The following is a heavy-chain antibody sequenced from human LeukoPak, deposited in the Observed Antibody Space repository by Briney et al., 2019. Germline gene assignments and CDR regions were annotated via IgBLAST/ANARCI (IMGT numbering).Heavy chain of an antibody. CDR2: ISSSSSYI. CDR3: ARGIYSGYDSPFDY. V-gene: IGHV3-21*01. CDR1: GFTFSSYS. J-gene: IGHJ4*02. Sequence: GGSLRLSCAASGFTFSSYSMNWARQAPGKGLEWVSSISSSSSYIYYADSVKGRFTISRDNAKNSLYLQMNSLRAEDTAVYYCARGIYSGYDSPFDYWGQGTLVTVSS. D-gene: IGHD5-12*01.